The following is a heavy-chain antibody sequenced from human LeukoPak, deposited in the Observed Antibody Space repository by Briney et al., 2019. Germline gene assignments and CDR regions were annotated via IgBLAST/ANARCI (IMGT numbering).Heavy chain of an antibody. J-gene: IGHJ4*02. CDR3: ARDSDVHCSGGSCTIFDY. D-gene: IGHD2-15*01. V-gene: IGHV3-21*01. CDR1: GFTFSSYG. Sequence: PGGSLRLSCGASGFTFSSYGMHWVRQAPGKGLEWVSSISSSSSYIYYSDSVKGRFTISRDNAKKSLYLQMNSLRAEDTAIYYCARDSDVHCSGGSCTIFDYWGQGTLVTVSS. CDR2: ISSSSSYI.